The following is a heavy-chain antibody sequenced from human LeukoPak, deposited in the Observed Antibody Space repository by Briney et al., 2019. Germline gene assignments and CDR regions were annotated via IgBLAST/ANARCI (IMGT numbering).Heavy chain of an antibody. CDR2: INGDGSST. CDR1: GFTFSNYL. Sequence: GGSLRLSCKASGFTFSNYLMHWVRQAPGKGLVWVSRINGDGSSTTYADSVKGRFTISRDNAKNTLYLQMNSLSVEDTAVYYCARAPSGSYASDYWGQGALVTVSS. V-gene: IGHV3-74*01. CDR3: ARAPSGSYASDY. D-gene: IGHD6-19*01. J-gene: IGHJ4*02.